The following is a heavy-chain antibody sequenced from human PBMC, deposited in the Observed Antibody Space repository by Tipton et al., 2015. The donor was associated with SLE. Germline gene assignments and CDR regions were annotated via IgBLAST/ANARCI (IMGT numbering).Heavy chain of an antibody. CDR1: SGSINSPY. J-gene: IGHJ4*02. CDR3: ASYWFRELSFDY. CDR2: IYYSGST. V-gene: IGHV4-59*06. Sequence: TLSLTCAVSSGSINSPYWSWIRQPPGKGPEWIGTIYYSGSTYYNPSLKSRVTISVDTSKNQFSLKLSSVTAADTAVYYCASYWFRELSFDYWGQGTLVTVSS. D-gene: IGHD3-10*01.